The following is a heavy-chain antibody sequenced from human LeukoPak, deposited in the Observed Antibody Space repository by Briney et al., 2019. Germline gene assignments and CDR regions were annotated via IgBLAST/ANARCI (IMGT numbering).Heavy chain of an antibody. D-gene: IGHD3-22*01. Sequence: ASVKVSCKASGYTFTTYTINWVRQAPGQGLEWMGWINTNTGNPTYAQGFTGRFVFSLDTSVSTAYLQISSLKAEDTAVYYCARDPNHYYDSSGYYGDCWGQGTLVTVSS. V-gene: IGHV7-4-1*02. CDR1: GYTFTTYT. J-gene: IGHJ4*02. CDR2: INTNTGNP. CDR3: ARDPNHYYDSSGYYGDC.